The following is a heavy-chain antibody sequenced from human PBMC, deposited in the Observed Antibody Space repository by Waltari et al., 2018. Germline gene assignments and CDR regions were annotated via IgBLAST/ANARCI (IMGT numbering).Heavy chain of an antibody. V-gene: IGHV4-61*02. CDR2: IYTGGST. CDR3: ARHLENFYGAGRGNWFDP. Sequence: QVQLQESGPGLVKPSQTLSLTCTVSGAAINTGDYFWSWVRQPAGEGLEWIGRIYTGGSTDYNPSPWGRVTISLDTSKSQVSLKLTAVTAADSAVYYCARHLENFYGAGRGNWFDPWGPGTRVTVSS. CDR1: GAAINTGDYF. D-gene: IGHD3-10*01. J-gene: IGHJ5*02.